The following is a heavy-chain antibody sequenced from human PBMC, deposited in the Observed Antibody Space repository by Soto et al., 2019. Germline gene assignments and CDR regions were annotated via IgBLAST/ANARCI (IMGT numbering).Heavy chain of an antibody. D-gene: IGHD3-10*01. Sequence: QVQFVQSGAEVKKPGASVKVSCKASGYSFTNYGIHWXXXXPGQRLEWMGWINGGNGNTKYSQKFQGRVTITRDTSASTAYMXLSXLRSEDTAVYYCARDPWGGAVDAFDIWGQGTMVSVSS. CDR3: ARDPWGGAVDAFDI. J-gene: IGHJ3*02. CDR1: GYSFTNYG. CDR2: INGGNGNT. V-gene: IGHV1-3*01.